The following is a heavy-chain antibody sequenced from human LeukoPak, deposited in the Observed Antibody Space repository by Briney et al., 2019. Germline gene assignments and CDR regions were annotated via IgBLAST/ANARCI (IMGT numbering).Heavy chain of an antibody. D-gene: IGHD5-12*01. V-gene: IGHV3-21*01. J-gene: IGHJ4*02. CDR1: GFTFSSYS. CDR2: ISGSSSYI. CDR3: ARGENSGYDVFDY. Sequence: PGRSLRLSCAASGFTFSSYSMNWVRQAPGKGLEWVSSISGSSSYIYYADSVKGRFTISRDNAKNSLYLQMNSLRAEDTAVYYCARGENSGYDVFDYWGQGTLVTVSS.